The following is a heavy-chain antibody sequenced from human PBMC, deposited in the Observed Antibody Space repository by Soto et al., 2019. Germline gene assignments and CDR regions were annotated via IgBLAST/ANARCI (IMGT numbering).Heavy chain of an antibody. Sequence: HPGGSLRLSCAASGFTFNSHVMSWVRQAPGKGLEWVSSVSVSGDYTYYVDSVKGRFTISRDNSKNTLSLQMNSLRAEDTAIYYCAKVFCSIIRHGAFDMWGQGTMVTVSS. V-gene: IGHV3-23*01. J-gene: IGHJ3*02. CDR3: AKVFCSIIRHGAFDM. D-gene: IGHD2-2*01. CDR2: VSVSGDYT. CDR1: GFTFNSHV.